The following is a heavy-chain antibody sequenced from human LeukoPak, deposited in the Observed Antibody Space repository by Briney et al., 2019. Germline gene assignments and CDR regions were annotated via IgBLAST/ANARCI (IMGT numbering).Heavy chain of an antibody. Sequence: PSETLSLTCAVSGDSITSGGYSWSWIRQTPGKGLEWIAYIHDSGSTYNNPSLKSRLSISIDTSKNQFSLKLSSVTAADTAVYYCARVVAAAGNNWFDPWGRGTLVTVSS. CDR1: GDSITSGGYS. CDR3: ARVVAAAGNNWFDP. D-gene: IGHD6-25*01. V-gene: IGHV4-30-4*07. J-gene: IGHJ5*02. CDR2: IHDSGST.